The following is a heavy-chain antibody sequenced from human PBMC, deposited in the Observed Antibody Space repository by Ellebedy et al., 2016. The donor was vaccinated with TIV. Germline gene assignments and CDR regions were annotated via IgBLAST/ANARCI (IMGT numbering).Heavy chain of an antibody. Sequence: MPSETLSLTCTVSGGSISSYYWSWIRQPPGKGLEWIGYIYNSGSTNYNPSLQSRVTISLDTSKNQFSLELSSVTAADTAVYYCASARWLQLEYWGQGTLFIVSS. J-gene: IGHJ4*02. CDR2: IYNSGST. V-gene: IGHV4-59*01. CDR1: GGSISSYY. D-gene: IGHD5-24*01. CDR3: ASARWLQLEY.